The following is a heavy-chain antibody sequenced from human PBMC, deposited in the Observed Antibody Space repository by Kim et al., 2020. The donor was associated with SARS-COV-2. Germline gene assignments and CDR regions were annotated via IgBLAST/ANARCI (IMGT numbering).Heavy chain of an antibody. Sequence: GGSLRLSCAASGFTFSSYAMSWVRQAPGKGLEWVSVIYRGGSSTYYADSVKGRFTISRDDSKNTLYLLMNSLRAEDTAVYYCAKSPLARSRPYFDHWGQGTLVTVSS. J-gene: IGHJ4*02. V-gene: IGHV3-23*03. CDR1: GFTFSSYA. D-gene: IGHD1-1*01. CDR2: IYRGGSST. CDR3: AKSPLARSRPYFDH.